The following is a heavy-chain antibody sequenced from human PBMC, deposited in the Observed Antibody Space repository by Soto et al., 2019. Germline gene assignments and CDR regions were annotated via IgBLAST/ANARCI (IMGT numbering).Heavy chain of an antibody. CDR2: IKQDGSEK. Sequence: PGGSLRLSCAASGFTFSSYWMSWVRQAPGKGLEWVANIKQDGSEKYYVDSVKGRFTISRDNAKNSLYLQMNSLRAEDTAVYYCARKSSSWNYYYGMDVWGQGTTVTVSS. V-gene: IGHV3-7*01. CDR3: ARKSSSWNYYYGMDV. D-gene: IGHD6-13*01. J-gene: IGHJ6*02. CDR1: GFTFSSYW.